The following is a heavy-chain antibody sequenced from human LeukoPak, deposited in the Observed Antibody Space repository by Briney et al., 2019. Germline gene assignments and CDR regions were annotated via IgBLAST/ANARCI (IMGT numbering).Heavy chain of an antibody. Sequence: PGGSLRLSCAASGFTFSSYAMHWVRQAPGKGLEYVSAISSNGGSTYYANSVKGRFTISRDNSKNTLYLQMNSLRAEDTAVYYCAKDGYSSGWVLDYFDYWGQGTLVTVSS. CDR3: AKDGYSSGWVLDYFDY. D-gene: IGHD6-19*01. CDR2: ISSNGGST. V-gene: IGHV3-64*01. CDR1: GFTFSSYA. J-gene: IGHJ4*02.